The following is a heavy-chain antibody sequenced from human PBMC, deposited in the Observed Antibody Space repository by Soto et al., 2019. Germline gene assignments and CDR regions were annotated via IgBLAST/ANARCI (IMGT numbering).Heavy chain of an antibody. Sequence: GGSLRLSCAASGFTFTDYWIHWVRQVPGKGLVWVSRINGDGSSTNYADSVRGRFTISRDNAKNTVNLQMNSLRAEDTAVFYCARGISGSYGFDFWGQGTLVTVSS. D-gene: IGHD6-19*01. CDR3: ARGISGSYGFDF. CDR1: GFTFTDYW. J-gene: IGHJ4*02. V-gene: IGHV3-74*01. CDR2: INGDGSST.